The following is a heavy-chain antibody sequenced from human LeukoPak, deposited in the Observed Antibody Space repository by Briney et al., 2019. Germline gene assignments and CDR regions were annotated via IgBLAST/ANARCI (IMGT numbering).Heavy chain of an antibody. J-gene: IGHJ4*02. CDR3: AKAEVDIVATSYYFGY. D-gene: IGHD5-12*01. V-gene: IGHV3-23*01. Sequence: GGSLRLSCAASGFTFSSYAMSWVRQAPGKGLEWVSAISGSGGSTYYADSVKGRFTISRDNSKNTLYLQMNSLRAEDTAVYYCAKAEVDIVATSYYFGYWGQGTLVTVSS. CDR1: GFTFSSYA. CDR2: ISGSGGST.